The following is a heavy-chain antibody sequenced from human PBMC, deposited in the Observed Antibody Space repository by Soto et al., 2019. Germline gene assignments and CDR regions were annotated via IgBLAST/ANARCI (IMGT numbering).Heavy chain of an antibody. CDR2: ISYDGTKT. J-gene: IGHJ6*02. CDR1: RFTFSSYG. CDR3: AKDAMSSIYYYHGMDV. V-gene: IGHV3-30*18. Sequence: PGGSLRLSCAASRFTFSSYGMHWVRQAPGKGLEWVAVISYDGTKTYYAESVKGRFTISRDTSKNTLYLQMNSLRPEDTAMYYCAKDAMSSIYYYHGMDVWGQGTTVTVSS.